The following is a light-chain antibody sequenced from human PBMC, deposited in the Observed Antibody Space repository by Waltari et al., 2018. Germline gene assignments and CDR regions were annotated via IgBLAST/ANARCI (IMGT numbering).Light chain of an antibody. CDR1: SSNIGNNY. Sequence: QSVLTQPPSVSAAPGQKVTISCSGRSSNIGNNYVSWYQVLPGTAPKLLIYDDNKRPSGIPGRFSGSKSGTSATLDITGLQTGDETEYYCGTWDSSLSAGVFGGGTRLTVL. J-gene: IGLJ3*02. CDR3: GTWDSSLSAGV. CDR2: DDN. V-gene: IGLV1-51*01.